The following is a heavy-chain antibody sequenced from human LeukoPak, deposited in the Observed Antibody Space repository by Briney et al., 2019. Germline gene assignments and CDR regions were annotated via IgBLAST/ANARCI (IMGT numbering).Heavy chain of an antibody. V-gene: IGHV3-21*01. J-gene: IGHJ4*02. D-gene: IGHD2-2*01. CDR2: ISSSSSYI. CDR1: GFTFSSYG. Sequence: TPGRSLRLSCAASGFTFSSYGMNWVRQAPGKGLEWVSSISSSSSYIYYADSVKGRFTISRDNAKNSLYLQMNSLRAEDTAVYYCAREVGYCSSTSCQHFDYWGQGTLVTVSS. CDR3: AREVGYCSSTSCQHFDY.